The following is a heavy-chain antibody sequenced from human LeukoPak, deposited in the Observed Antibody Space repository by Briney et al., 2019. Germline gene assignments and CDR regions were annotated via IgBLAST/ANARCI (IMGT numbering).Heavy chain of an antibody. V-gene: IGHV4-59*01. J-gene: IGHJ4*02. CDR3: ARDCPSYYYDSSGCFDY. CDR2: IYYSGST. Sequence: PSETLSLTCTVSGGSISSYYWSWLRQPPGKGLERIGYIYYSGSTNYNPSLKSRVTISVDTSKNQFSLKLSSVTAADTAVYYCARDCPSYYYDSSGCFDYWGQGTLVTVSS. CDR1: GGSISSYY. D-gene: IGHD3-22*01.